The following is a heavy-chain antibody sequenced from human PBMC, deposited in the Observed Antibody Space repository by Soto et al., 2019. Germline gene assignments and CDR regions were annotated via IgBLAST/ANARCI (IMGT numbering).Heavy chain of an antibody. D-gene: IGHD1-7*01. J-gene: IGHJ4*02. V-gene: IGHV3-23*01. CDR2: SSATGAGT. CDR3: AKDRRAGGNYGFYSDF. CDR1: GFTFSSYG. Sequence: EVQLLESGGGLVQPGGSLRLSCAASGFTFSSYGMTWVRQAPGKGLEWVSFSSATGAGTYYADSVKGRFTISRDNSENTLYLQMTSLRADDTAVYYCAKDRRAGGNYGFYSDFWGQGALVSVSS.